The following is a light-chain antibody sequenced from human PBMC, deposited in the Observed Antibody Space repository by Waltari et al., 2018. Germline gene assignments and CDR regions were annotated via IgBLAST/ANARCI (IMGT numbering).Light chain of an antibody. J-gene: IGLJ1*01. Sequence: QSALTQPPSASGSPGQSVTISCTGTSRDVGAYNYVPWYQHHPGKAPKLRIYEVTKRPSGVPDRFSGSKSGNTASLTVSGLQAEDEADYYCSSYAGSNNYVFGTGTKVTVL. CDR2: EVT. CDR3: SSYAGSNNYV. V-gene: IGLV2-8*01. CDR1: SRDVGAYNY.